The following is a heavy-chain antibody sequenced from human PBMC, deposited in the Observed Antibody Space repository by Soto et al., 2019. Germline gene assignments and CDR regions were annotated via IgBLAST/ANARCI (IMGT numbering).Heavy chain of an antibody. D-gene: IGHD5-12*01. Sequence: QVQLQESGPGLVKPSQTLSLTCTVSGGSISSGGYYWSWIREYPGKGLEWIGYIYYSGSTYYNPSLKSRVTISVDTSKNQFSLKLSSVTAADTAVYYCARAKPFGMATIISFDYWGQGTLVTVSS. CDR3: ARAKPFGMATIISFDY. J-gene: IGHJ4*02. CDR1: GGSISSGGYY. CDR2: IYYSGST. V-gene: IGHV4-31*03.